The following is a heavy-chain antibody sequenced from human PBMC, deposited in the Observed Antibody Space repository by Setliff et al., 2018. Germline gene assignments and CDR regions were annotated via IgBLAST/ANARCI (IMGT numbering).Heavy chain of an antibody. V-gene: IGHV4-61*09. J-gene: IGHJ4*02. Sequence: SETLSLTCTVSGDSISSRPFHWGWFRQPVGKELEWIGQIYTSWSTIYNPSLKSRVTILLDTSKNQFSLTLTSVTAADTAVYYCARNGPQIYSSGWFDCWGQGTLVTVSS. CDR2: IYTSWST. D-gene: IGHD6-19*01. CDR3: ARNGPQIYSSGWFDC. CDR1: GDSISSRPFH.